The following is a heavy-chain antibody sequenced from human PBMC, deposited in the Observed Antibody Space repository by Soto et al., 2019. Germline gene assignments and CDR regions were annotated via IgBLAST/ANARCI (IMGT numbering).Heavy chain of an antibody. V-gene: IGHV3-30*14. CDR1: GFTFRSYV. D-gene: IGHD3-16*01. J-gene: IGHJ1*01. CDR2: TSYDGSDK. CDR3: AGWGTTGDLDV. Sequence: QVQLAEPGGGVVQPGTSLRVSCVGSGFTFRSYVIHWVRQAPGNGLEWVALTSYDGSDKYYGDSVRGRFTIYRHNSRNTWNIQMDSPRLEDTALYYCAGWGTTGDLDVWGQGTLVSVSS.